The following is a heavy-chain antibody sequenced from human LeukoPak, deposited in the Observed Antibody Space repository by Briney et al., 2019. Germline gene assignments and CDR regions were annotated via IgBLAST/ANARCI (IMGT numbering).Heavy chain of an antibody. CDR1: GFTFSDSY. CDR2: IKQDGSEK. J-gene: IGHJ5*02. CDR3: ARAGSGYSFDP. Sequence: GGSLRLSCAASGFTFSDSYMTWVRQAPGKGLEWVANIKQDGSEKYYVDSVKGRFTISRDNAKNSLYLQMNSLRAEDTAVYYCARAGSGYSFDPWGQGTLVTVSS. V-gene: IGHV3-7*01. D-gene: IGHD3-22*01.